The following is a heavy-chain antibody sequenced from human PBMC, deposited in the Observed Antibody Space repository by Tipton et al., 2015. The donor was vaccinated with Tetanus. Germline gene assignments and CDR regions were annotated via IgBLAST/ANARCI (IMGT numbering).Heavy chain of an antibody. J-gene: IGHJ6*02. CDR3: ARDRGDYIYYGMDV. D-gene: IGHD3-22*01. V-gene: IGHV1-2*02. CDR2: IDHNSGGT. CDR1: GYTFTGYY. Sequence: QVQLVQSGAEVKKPGASVKVSCKASGYTFTGYYIYWVRQAPGQGLEWMGWIDHNSGGTVYAQKFQGRVTMTRDTSISTAYMGLRSLRSDDTAVYYCARDRGDYIYYGMDVWGPGTTVTVS.